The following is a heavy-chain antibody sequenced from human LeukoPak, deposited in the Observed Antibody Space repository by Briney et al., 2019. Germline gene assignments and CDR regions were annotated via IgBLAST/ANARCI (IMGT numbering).Heavy chain of an antibody. CDR3: ARGYGTFDF. CDR1: GGSINSGGYS. D-gene: IGHD5-18*01. V-gene: IGHV4-30-2*01. CDR2: IYHSGST. J-gene: IGHJ4*02. Sequence: SETLSLTCAVSGGSINSGGYSWSWIRQPPRKCLEWMGYIYHSGSTYYNPSLKSRVTMSVDRSKNHFSLKLNSVTAADTAVYYCARGYGTFDFWGQGILVTVSS.